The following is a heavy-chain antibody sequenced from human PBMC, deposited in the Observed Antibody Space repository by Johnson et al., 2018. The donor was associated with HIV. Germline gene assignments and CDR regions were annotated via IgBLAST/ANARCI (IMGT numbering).Heavy chain of an antibody. J-gene: IGHJ3*02. D-gene: IGHD3-10*01. CDR3: AKGRGHAFDI. CDR1: GFTFSSYG. V-gene: IGHV3-30*18. CDR2: ISYDGSNK. Sequence: VQLVESGEGVVQPGRSLRLSCAASGFTFSSYGMHWVRQAPGKGLEWVAVISYDGSNKYYADSVKGRFTISRDNSKNTLYLQMNSLRAEDTAVYYCAKGRGHAFDIWGQGTMVTVSS.